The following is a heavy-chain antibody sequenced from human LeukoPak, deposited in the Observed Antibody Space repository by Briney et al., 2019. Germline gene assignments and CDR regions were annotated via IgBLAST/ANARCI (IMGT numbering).Heavy chain of an antibody. J-gene: IGHJ6*02. CDR2: INPSGGST. CDR3: ARDGYSSGWYGYYYYGMDV. Sequence: ASVKVSRKASGYTFTSYYMHWVRQAPGQGLEWMGIINPSGGSTSYAQKFQGRVTMTRDTSTSTVYMELSSLRSEDTAVYYCARDGYSSGWYGYYYYGMDVWGQGTTATVSS. CDR1: GYTFTSYY. V-gene: IGHV1-46*01. D-gene: IGHD6-19*01.